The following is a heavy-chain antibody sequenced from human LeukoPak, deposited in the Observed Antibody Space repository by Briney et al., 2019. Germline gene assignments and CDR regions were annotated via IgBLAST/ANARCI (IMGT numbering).Heavy chain of an antibody. CDR3: ARAGSSWGNFDY. J-gene: IGHJ4*02. CDR1: GYTFTGYY. V-gene: IGHV1-2*02. Sequence: ASVKVSCKASGYTFTGYYMHWVRQAPGQGLGWMGWINPNSGGTNYAQKFQGRVTMTRDTSISTAYMELSRLRSDDTAVYYCARAGSSWGNFDYWGQGTLVTVSS. D-gene: IGHD6-13*01. CDR2: INPNSGGT.